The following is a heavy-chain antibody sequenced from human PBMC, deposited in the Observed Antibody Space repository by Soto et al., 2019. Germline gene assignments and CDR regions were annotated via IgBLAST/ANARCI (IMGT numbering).Heavy chain of an antibody. CDR1: GFTFSNAW. J-gene: IGHJ6*02. Sequence: PGGSLRLSCAASGFTFSNAWMNWVRQAPGKGLEWVGRIKSKTDGGTTDYAAPVKGRFTISRDDSKNTLYLQMNSLKTEDTAVYYCTTEGVDSGSYRLHYYYYYGMDVWGQGTTVTVS. CDR3: TTEGVDSGSYRLHYYYYYGMDV. CDR2: IKSKTDGGTT. D-gene: IGHD1-26*01. V-gene: IGHV3-15*07.